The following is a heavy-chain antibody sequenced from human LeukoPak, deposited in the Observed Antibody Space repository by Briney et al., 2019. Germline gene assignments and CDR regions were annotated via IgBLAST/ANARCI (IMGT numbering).Heavy chain of an antibody. V-gene: IGHV4-34*01. CDR1: GGSFSGYY. CDR2: INHSGST. D-gene: IGHD6-19*01. J-gene: IGHJ6*02. Sequence: SETLSLTCAVYGGSFSGYYWSWIRQPPGKGLEWIGEINHSGSTNYNPSLKSRVTISVDTSKNQFSLKLSSVTAADTAVYYCARGYSSGWYSGIYYYYGMDVWGQGTTVTVSS. CDR3: ARGYSSGWYSGIYYYYGMDV.